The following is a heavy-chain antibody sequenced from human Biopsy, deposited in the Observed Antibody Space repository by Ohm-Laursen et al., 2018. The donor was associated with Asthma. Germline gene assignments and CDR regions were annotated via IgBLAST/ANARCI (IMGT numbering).Heavy chain of an antibody. Sequence: SLRLSCAASGFVFSQCGMHWVRQGPGKGLEWVALVTSDGHNKYYEDSVKGRFTISRDNSKNRLYLQINRLTVEDTAVYFCARQSGQDYGDSSGFDIWGQGTKVAVSS. CDR3: ARQSGQDYGDSSGFDI. CDR1: GFVFSQCG. D-gene: IGHD3-22*01. J-gene: IGHJ3*02. V-gene: IGHV3-30*03. CDR2: VTSDGHNK.